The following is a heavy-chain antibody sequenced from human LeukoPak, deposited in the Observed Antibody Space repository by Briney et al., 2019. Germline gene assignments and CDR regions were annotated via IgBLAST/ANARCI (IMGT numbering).Heavy chain of an antibody. CDR3: ARDAAARWLDH. V-gene: IGHV3-33*01. D-gene: IGHD2-15*01. J-gene: IGHJ4*02. Sequence: GRSLRLSCAASGITFSTSDMHWVRQAPGKGLEWVAIISYDGSNKYYADSVKGRFTISRDNSKNTLSLQMNSLRAEDTAVYYCARDAAARWLDHWGQGTLVTVSS. CDR1: GITFSTSD. CDR2: ISYDGSNK.